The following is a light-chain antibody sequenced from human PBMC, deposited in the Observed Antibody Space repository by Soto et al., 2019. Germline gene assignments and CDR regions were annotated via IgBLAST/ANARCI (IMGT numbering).Light chain of an antibody. Sequence: EIVLTQSPGTLSWSPGERATLSCRASQSVSSSYLAWYQQKPGQAPRLLIYGASSRATGIPDRFSGSGSGTDFTLTISRLEPEDFAVYYCQQYGSSSWTFGQGNKVEIK. CDR3: QQYGSSSWT. J-gene: IGKJ1*01. CDR1: QSVSSSY. V-gene: IGKV3-20*01. CDR2: GAS.